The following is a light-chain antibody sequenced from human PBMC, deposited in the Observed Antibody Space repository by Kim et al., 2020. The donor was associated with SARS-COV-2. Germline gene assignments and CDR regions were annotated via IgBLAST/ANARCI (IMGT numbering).Light chain of an antibody. CDR3: QQFNDWYS. V-gene: IGKV3-15*01. CDR1: QSISVN. Sequence: LSGSPGERATLSCRASQSISVNLAWYQQKPGQAPRLLIHDASTRATGIPARFSGSGSGTEFTLTISSLQSEDSAVYYCQQFNDWYSFGQGTKLEI. J-gene: IGKJ2*03. CDR2: DAS.